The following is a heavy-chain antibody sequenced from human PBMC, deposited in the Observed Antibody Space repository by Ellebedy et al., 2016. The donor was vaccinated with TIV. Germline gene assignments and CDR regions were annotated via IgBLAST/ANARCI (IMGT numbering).Heavy chain of an antibody. J-gene: IGHJ4*01. CDR3: ARGRGSGWYMYPIDY. D-gene: IGHD6-19*01. Sequence: PGGSLRLSCAASGLTFSSHAMSWVRQAPGKGLEWVSSITESGGNTYYADSVKGRFTISRDNSKDTLFLQMNSLRAEDTAVYYCARGRGSGWYMYPIDYWGHGTVVTVSS. CDR2: ITESGGNT. V-gene: IGHV3-23*01. CDR1: GLTFSSHA.